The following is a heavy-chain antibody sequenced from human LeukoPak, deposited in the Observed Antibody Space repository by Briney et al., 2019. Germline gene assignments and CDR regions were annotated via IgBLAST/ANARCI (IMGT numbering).Heavy chain of an antibody. J-gene: IGHJ5*02. CDR1: GYTFTGYY. V-gene: IGHV1-2*02. CDR2: INPNSGGT. Sequence: ASVKVSCKSSGYTFTGYYMHWVRQAPGQGLEWMGWINPNSGGTNYAQKFQGRVTMTRDTSISTAYMELSRLRSDDTAVYYCARSPGSSSVGWFDPWGQGTLVTVSS. CDR3: ARSPGSSSVGWFDP. D-gene: IGHD6-6*01.